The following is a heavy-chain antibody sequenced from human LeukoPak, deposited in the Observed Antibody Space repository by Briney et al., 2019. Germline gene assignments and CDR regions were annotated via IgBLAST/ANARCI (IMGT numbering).Heavy chain of an antibody. D-gene: IGHD3-3*01. J-gene: IGHJ4*02. CDR2: IYYSGST. Sequence: KASETLSLTCTVSGGSISSSSYYWGWIRQPPGKGLEWIGSIYYSGSTYYNPSLKSRVTISVDTSKNQFSLKLSSVTAADTAVYYCARHGLYDFWSGYYFDYWGQGTLVTVSS. CDR1: GGSISSSSYY. CDR3: ARHGLYDFWSGYYFDY. V-gene: IGHV4-39*01.